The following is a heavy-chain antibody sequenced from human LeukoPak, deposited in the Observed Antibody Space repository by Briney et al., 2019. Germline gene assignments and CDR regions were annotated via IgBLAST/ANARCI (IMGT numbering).Heavy chain of an antibody. CDR1: GYTFTGYY. CDR3: ARKVAGPESQFDP. J-gene: IGHJ5*02. Sequence: ASVKVSCKASGYTFTGYYMHLVRQAPGQGLEWMGWINPNSGGTNYAQKIQGRVTMTRDTSISTDYMELRRVRSDDTAVYYCARKVAGPESQFDPWGQGTLVTVSS. V-gene: IGHV1-2*02. CDR2: INPNSGGT. D-gene: IGHD2-15*01.